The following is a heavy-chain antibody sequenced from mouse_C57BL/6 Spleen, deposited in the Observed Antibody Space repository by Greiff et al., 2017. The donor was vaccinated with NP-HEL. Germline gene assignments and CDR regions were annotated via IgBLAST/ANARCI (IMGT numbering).Heavy chain of an antibody. D-gene: IGHD4-1*01. Sequence: QVQLQQPGAELVRPGSSVKLSCKASGYTFTSYWMHWVKQRPIQGLEWIGNIDPSDSETHYNQKFKDKATLTVDKSSSTAYMQLSSLTSEDSAVYYCARSLTGGYFDVWGTGTTVTVSS. CDR2: IDPSDSET. V-gene: IGHV1-52*01. CDR3: ARSLTGGYFDV. CDR1: GYTFTSYW. J-gene: IGHJ1*03.